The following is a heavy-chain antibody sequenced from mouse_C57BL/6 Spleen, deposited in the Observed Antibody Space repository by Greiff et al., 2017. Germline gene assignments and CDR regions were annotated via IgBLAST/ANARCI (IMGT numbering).Heavy chain of an antibody. CDR1: GYSITSGYY. Sequence: VQLKESGPGLVKPSQSLSLTCSVTGYSITSGYYWNWIRQFPGNKLEWMGYISYDGSNNYNPPLTNRISITRDTSKNQFFLKLNSVTTEYTATYYCARTSAYYSNYVPYGCWGQGTTLTVSS. CDR3: ARTSAYYSNYVPYGC. D-gene: IGHD2-5*01. V-gene: IGHV3-6*01. J-gene: IGHJ2*01. CDR2: ISYDGSN.